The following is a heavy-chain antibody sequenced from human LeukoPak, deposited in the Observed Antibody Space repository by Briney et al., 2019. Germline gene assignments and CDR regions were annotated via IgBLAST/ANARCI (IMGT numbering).Heavy chain of an antibody. CDR1: GFTFSSYA. D-gene: IGHD3-16*02. CDR3: AKGGGRYNYNWFDP. Sequence: GGSLRLSCTASGFTFSSYAMHWVRQAPGKGLEYVSGISSDGDNVYYANSVRDRFTISRDNSKNTLYLQMGSLRDEDMAVYSCAKGGGRYNYNWFDPWGQGTLVTVSS. J-gene: IGHJ5*02. V-gene: IGHV3-64*01. CDR2: ISSDGDNV.